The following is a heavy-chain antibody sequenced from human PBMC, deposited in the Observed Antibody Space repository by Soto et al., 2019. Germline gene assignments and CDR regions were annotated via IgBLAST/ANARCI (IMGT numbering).Heavy chain of an antibody. Sequence: ASVKVSCKASGYTFTDYYIHWVRQAPGQGLEWMGWINPNSGGTNSAQKFQGWVTMTRDTSISTAYMELTRLRSDDTAVYYCARGRGEGTASSFHYYGMDVWGQGTTVTVSS. CDR3: ARGRGEGTASSFHYYGMDV. D-gene: IGHD1-7*01. CDR1: GYTFTDYY. V-gene: IGHV1-2*04. CDR2: INPNSGGT. J-gene: IGHJ6*02.